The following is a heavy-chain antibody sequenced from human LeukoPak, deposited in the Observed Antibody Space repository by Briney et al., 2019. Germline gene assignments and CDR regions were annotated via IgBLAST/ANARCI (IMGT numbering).Heavy chain of an antibody. D-gene: IGHD6-19*01. CDR2: IRSKAYGGTT. CDR1: GFTFGDYA. Sequence: GGSLRLSCTASGFTFGDYAMSWFRQAPGKGLEWVGFIRSKAYGGTTEYAASVKGRFTISRDDSKSIAYLQMNSLKTEDTAVYYCAKDISPIAVAGYFDYWGQGTLVTVSS. J-gene: IGHJ4*02. V-gene: IGHV3-49*03. CDR3: AKDISPIAVAGYFDY.